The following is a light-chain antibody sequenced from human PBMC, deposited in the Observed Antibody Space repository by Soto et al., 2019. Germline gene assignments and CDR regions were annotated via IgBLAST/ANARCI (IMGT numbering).Light chain of an antibody. CDR2: DAS. V-gene: IGKV1-33*01. J-gene: IGKJ4*01. Sequence: DIQMTQSPSSLSASVGDRVTITCQASQDINNSLNWYQQKPGKAPKLLIYDASNLETGVPSRFSGSGSGTDFTFTISSLQPEDIATYYCQQFDSLPLTFGGGTKVETK. CDR3: QQFDSLPLT. CDR1: QDINNS.